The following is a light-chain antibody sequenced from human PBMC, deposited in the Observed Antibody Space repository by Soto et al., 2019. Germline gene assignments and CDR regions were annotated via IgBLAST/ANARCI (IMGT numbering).Light chain of an antibody. CDR2: AAS. CDR1: QSIDKY. Sequence: DIQMTQSPSSLSASVGERVTITCRASQSIDKYLNWYQHKPGKAPYLLIYAASHLRSGVPTRFSGSGTGTSYTLIISSLQYEDLASYYCQQSYSSPGTCGRGTKVELK. J-gene: IGKJ1*01. CDR3: QQSYSSPGT. V-gene: IGKV1-39*01.